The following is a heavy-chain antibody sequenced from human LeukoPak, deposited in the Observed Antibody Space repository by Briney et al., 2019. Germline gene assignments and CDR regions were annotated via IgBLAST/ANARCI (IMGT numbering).Heavy chain of an antibody. D-gene: IGHD2-15*01. CDR2: IIPILGIA. J-gene: IGHJ5*02. Sequence: GASVKVSCNASGGTFSSYSISWVQHPPGQGLEWMGRIIPILGIANYAQKFQGRVTITADKSTSTAYMELSSLRSEDTAVYYCARAVVAATPSWFDPWGQGTLVTVSS. CDR3: ARAVVAATPSWFDP. CDR1: GGTFSSYS. V-gene: IGHV1-69*04.